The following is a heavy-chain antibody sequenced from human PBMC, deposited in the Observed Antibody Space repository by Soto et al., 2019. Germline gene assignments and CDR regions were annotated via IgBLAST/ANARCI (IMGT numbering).Heavy chain of an antibody. CDR3: ARANLILRSLEWYNGFDP. V-gene: IGHV1-18*01. D-gene: IGHD3-3*01. Sequence: QVQLVQSGAEVKKPGASVKVSCKASGYIFTSYGISWVRQAPGQGLEWMGWVSAYNGNTNYAQKFQDRVTLTTDASEETAYMELRSLRSDDTAVYYWARANLILRSLEWYNGFDPWGQGTLLTVSS. J-gene: IGHJ5*02. CDR2: VSAYNGNT. CDR1: GYIFTSYG.